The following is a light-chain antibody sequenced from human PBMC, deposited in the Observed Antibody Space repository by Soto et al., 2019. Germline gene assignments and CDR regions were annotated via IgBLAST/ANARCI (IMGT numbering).Light chain of an antibody. Sequence: AIRMTQSPSSFSASTGDRVTITCRAGQGISSYLAWYQQKPGKAPKLLVYAASTLQYGVPSRFGGSGSGTDFTLTINCLQSEDFATYFCQQYYTYPQTFGQGTKLEI. CDR1: QGISSY. CDR2: AAS. V-gene: IGKV1-8*01. CDR3: QQYYTYPQT. J-gene: IGKJ2*01.